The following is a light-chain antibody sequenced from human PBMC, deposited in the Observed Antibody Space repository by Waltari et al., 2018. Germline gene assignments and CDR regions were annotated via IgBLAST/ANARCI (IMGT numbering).Light chain of an antibody. CDR3: QQFGSSPFT. CDR2: AES. J-gene: IGKJ4*01. CDR1: ESVSNSH. Sequence: EIVLTQSPGTLSLSPGERATLSCRASESVSNSHLAWYQQKPGQAPRLLIYAESYRATGIPDRFSGSGSGTDFTLTISRLEPEDFAVYYCQQFGSSPFTFGGGTKVEIK. V-gene: IGKV3-20*01.